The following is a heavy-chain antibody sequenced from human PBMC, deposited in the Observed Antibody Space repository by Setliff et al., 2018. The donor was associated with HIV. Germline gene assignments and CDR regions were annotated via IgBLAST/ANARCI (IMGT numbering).Heavy chain of an antibody. Sequence: SETLSLTCTVSGGPISSYYWSWMRQPPGKGLEWVGYIYYTGSTNCNPSLKSRVTISVDTSKNQFSLKLRSVTAADTAVYYCARGLPTTGPDFWGQGTLVTVSS. J-gene: IGHJ4*02. CDR2: IYYTGST. D-gene: IGHD2-8*01. CDR1: GGPISSYY. V-gene: IGHV4-59*01. CDR3: ARGLPTTGPDF.